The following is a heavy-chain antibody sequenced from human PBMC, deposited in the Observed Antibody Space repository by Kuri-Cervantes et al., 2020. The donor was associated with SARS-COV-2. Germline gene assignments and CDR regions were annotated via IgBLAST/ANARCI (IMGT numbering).Heavy chain of an antibody. V-gene: IGHV3-11*04. CDR2: ISSSGSNI. Sequence: GGSLRLSCAAYGFTFSDTCMSWIRQAPGTGLEWVSYISSSGSNIYYADSVKDRFTISRDNAKNSLYLEMNSLRAEETAVYYCARDPGCVMIRGIFINSTHWFDSWGQGTLVTVSS. CDR3: ARDPGCVMIRGIFINSTHWFDS. D-gene: IGHD3-10*01. CDR1: GFTFSDTC. J-gene: IGHJ5*01.